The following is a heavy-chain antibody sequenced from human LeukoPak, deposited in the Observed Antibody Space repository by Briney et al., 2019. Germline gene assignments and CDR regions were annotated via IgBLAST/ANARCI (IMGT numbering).Heavy chain of an antibody. CDR3: VRQFDY. Sequence: SETLSLTCTVSGASISSDDYDWSWVRQPAGKGLESIGRIYTSGSTNYNPSLKSRVTISVDTSKNQFSLRLSSVTAADTAVYYCVRQFDYWGQGTLVTVSS. V-gene: IGHV4-61*02. CDR1: GASISSDDYD. CDR2: IYTSGST. J-gene: IGHJ4*02.